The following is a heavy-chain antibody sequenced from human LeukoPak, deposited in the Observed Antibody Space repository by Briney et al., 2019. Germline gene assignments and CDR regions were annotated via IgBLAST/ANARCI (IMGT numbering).Heavy chain of an antibody. D-gene: IGHD4-23*01. CDR1: GFTFSSYA. J-gene: IGHJ5*02. CDR2: ISSSGGST. CDR3: AKLTNYGGKRGWFDP. V-gene: IGHV3-23*01. Sequence: GGSLRLSCAASGFTFSSYAMSWVRQAPGKGLEWVSAISSSGGSTYYADSVKGRFTISRDNSKNTLYLQMNSLRAEDTAVYYCAKLTNYGGKRGWFDPWGQGTLVTVSS.